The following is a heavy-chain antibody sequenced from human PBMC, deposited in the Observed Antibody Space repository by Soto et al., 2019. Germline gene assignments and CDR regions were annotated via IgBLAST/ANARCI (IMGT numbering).Heavy chain of an antibody. D-gene: IGHD4-17*01. Sequence: EVQLVESGGGLVQPGGSLRLSCAASGFTVGSNHMSWVRQAPGKGLEWVSVIYTGGETSYLDSVKSGFTISRHYSRNTMYPQMNHRRAEDAGMYFCAIGAPSLGESGCVLWGQGALVSVSS. CDR3: AIGAPSLGESGCVL. V-gene: IGHV3-53*04. CDR2: IYTGGET. J-gene: IGHJ4*02. CDR1: GFTVGSNH.